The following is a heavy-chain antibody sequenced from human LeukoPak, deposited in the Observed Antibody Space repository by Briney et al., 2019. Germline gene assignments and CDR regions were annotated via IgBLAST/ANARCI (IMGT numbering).Heavy chain of an antibody. CDR2: MNPNSGNT. CDR1: GYTFTSYD. CDR3: ARAAKYSSASKGYYYYYMDV. V-gene: IGHV1-8*01. J-gene: IGHJ6*03. D-gene: IGHD6-6*01. Sequence: ASVKVSCKASGYTFTSYDINWVRQDTGQGLEWMGWMNPNSGNTSYAQKFQGRVTMTRNTCISTAYMELRSLRSEDTAVYYCARAAKYSSASKGYYYYYMDVWGKGTTVTVSS.